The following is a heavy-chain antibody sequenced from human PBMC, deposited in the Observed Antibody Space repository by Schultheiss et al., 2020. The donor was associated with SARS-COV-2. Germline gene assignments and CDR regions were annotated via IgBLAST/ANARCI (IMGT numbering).Heavy chain of an antibody. CDR3: AKAQDDYGDYGDY. J-gene: IGHJ4*02. Sequence: GGSLRLSCAASGFTFSSYSMNWVRQAPGKGLEWVSAISGSGGSTYYADSVKGRFTISRDNSKNTLYLQMNSLRAEDTAVYYCAKAQDDYGDYGDYWGQGTLVTVSS. CDR1: GFTFSSYS. CDR2: ISGSGGST. D-gene: IGHD4-17*01. V-gene: IGHV3-23*01.